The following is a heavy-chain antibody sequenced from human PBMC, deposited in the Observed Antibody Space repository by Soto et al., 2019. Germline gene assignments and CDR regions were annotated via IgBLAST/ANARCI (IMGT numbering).Heavy chain of an antibody. D-gene: IGHD4-4*01. CDR2: TYYRSRWYN. Sequence: PSPTLSLTCAISGDSVSSNSAAWNWIRQSPSRGLEWLGRTYYRSRWYNDYAVSVKSRITVNPDTSKNQFSLHLNSVTPADTAVYYCARGRLTNYYYYYMDVWGKGTTVTVSS. J-gene: IGHJ6*03. V-gene: IGHV6-1*01. CDR1: GDSVSSNSAA. CDR3: ARGRLTNYYYYYMDV.